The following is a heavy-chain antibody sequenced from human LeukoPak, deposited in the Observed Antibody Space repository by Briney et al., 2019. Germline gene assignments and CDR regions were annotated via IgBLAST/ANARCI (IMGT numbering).Heavy chain of an antibody. CDR3: AREECSGGSCYDY. CDR1: GGSISSGDYY. Sequence: PSETLSLTCTVSGGSISSGDYYWSWIRQPPGKGLEWIGYIYYSGSTYYNPSLKSRVTISVDTSKNQFSLKLSSVTAADTAVYYCAREECSGGSCYDYWGQGTLVTVSS. V-gene: IGHV4-30-4*01. CDR2: IYYSGST. J-gene: IGHJ4*02. D-gene: IGHD2-15*01.